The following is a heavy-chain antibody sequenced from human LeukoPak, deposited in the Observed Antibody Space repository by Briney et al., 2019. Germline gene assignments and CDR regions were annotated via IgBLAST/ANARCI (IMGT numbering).Heavy chain of an antibody. D-gene: IGHD4-17*01. CDR1: GFTFSSSA. V-gene: IGHV3-21*04. CDR3: AKSYGDYTHFQQ. J-gene: IGHJ1*01. Sequence: GGSLRLSCAASGFTFSSSAMNWVCQAPGKGLEWVSSINNVASHIYYAHSVKGRFTISRDNAKNSLYLQMSTLRAEDTAIYYCAKSYGDYTHFQQWGQGTLVTVSS. CDR2: INNVASHI.